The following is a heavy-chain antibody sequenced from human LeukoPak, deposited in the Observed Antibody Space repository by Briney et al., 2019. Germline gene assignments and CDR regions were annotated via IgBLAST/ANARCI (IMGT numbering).Heavy chain of an antibody. Sequence: GGSLRLSCAASGFTFSSYSMNWVRQAPGKGLEWVSYISSASNTIYYTASVKGRFTISRDNAKNSLYLQMHSLRAEDTAMYYCARDGWFGDYNWFDPWGQGTLVTVSS. J-gene: IGHJ5*02. CDR1: GFTFSSYS. CDR2: ISSASNTI. V-gene: IGHV3-48*04. D-gene: IGHD3-10*01. CDR3: ARDGWFGDYNWFDP.